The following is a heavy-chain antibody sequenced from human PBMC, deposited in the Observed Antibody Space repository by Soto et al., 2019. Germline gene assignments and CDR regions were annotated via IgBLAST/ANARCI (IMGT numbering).Heavy chain of an antibody. J-gene: IGHJ6*02. Sequence: GGSLRLSCAASGFTFSSYAMSWVRQAPGKGLEWVSAISGSGGSTYYADSVKGRFTISRDNSKNTLYLQMNSLRAEDTAVYYCAKSLLIGVPAAYTTYYYYGMDVWGQGTTVTVSS. CDR3: AKSLLIGVPAAYTTYYYYGMDV. V-gene: IGHV3-23*01. D-gene: IGHD2-2*01. CDR2: ISGSGGST. CDR1: GFTFSSYA.